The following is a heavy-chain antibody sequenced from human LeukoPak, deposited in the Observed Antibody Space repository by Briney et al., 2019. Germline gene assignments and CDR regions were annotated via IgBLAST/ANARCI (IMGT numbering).Heavy chain of an antibody. Sequence: SQTLSLTCTVSGGSISSGDYYWSWIRQPPGKGLEWIGYIYYSGSTYYNPSLKSRVTISVDTSKNQFSLKLSSVTAADTAVYYCARVIRGYCSSTSCSPYFDYWGQGTRVTVSS. CDR2: IYYSGST. D-gene: IGHD2-2*01. V-gene: IGHV4-30-4*01. J-gene: IGHJ4*02. CDR1: GGSISSGDYY. CDR3: ARVIRGYCSSTSCSPYFDY.